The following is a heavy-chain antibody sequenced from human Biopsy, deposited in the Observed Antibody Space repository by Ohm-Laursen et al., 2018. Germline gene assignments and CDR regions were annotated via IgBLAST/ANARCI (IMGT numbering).Heavy chain of an antibody. Sequence: SVKVSCKASEDTFKRYAITWVRLVPGQGLEWMGGVLSYFQRPTYAPKFQDRVTLTTDRSTSIIYMELSGLRVDDTAVYFCARDLRAAVEGVVLKQWGHIDLWGQGT. CDR2: VLSYFQRP. V-gene: IGHV1-69*05. CDR3: ARDLRAAVEGVVLKQWGHIDL. J-gene: IGHJ3*01. CDR1: EDTFKRYA. D-gene: IGHD3-16*01.